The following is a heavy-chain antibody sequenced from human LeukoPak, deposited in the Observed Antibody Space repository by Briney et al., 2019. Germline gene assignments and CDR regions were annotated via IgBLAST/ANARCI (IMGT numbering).Heavy chain of an antibody. J-gene: IGHJ5*02. Sequence: SETLSLTCTVSGYSISSGYYWGWIRQPPGKGLEWIGNIYPSGTTYYNPSLKTRVTISVDTSKNQFSLKLSPVTAADTAVYFCAGAYSSSWYFNWFDPWGQGTLVTVSS. CDR2: IYPSGTT. CDR3: AGAYSSSWYFNWFDP. D-gene: IGHD6-13*01. V-gene: IGHV4-38-2*02. CDR1: GYSISSGYY.